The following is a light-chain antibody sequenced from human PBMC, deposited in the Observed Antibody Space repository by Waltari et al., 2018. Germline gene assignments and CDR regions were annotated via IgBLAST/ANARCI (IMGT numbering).Light chain of an antibody. CDR2: GKN. CDR1: SLRRFY. V-gene: IGLV3-19*01. J-gene: IGLJ2*01. CDR3: NSRDSSENPV. Sequence: SSELTQDPAMSVALGQTVRITCQGDSLRRFYAIWYQQKPGQAPVLVMYGKNNRPSGIPDRFSDSSSGNTASLTITGAQAEDEADYYCNSRDSSENPVFGGGTKLTVL.